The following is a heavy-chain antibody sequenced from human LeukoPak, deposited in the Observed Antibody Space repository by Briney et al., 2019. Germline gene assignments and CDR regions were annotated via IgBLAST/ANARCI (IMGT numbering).Heavy chain of an antibody. D-gene: IGHD5-12*01. CDR3: AKVYSGYENAHDAFDI. CDR2: ISWNSGSI. CDR1: GFTFDDYA. Sequence: GGSLRLSCAASGFTFDDYAMHWVRQAPGKGLEWVSGISWNSGSIGYADSVKGRFTISRDNAKNSLYLQMNSLRAEDTALYYCAKVYSGYENAHDAFDIWGQGTMVTVSS. V-gene: IGHV3-9*01. J-gene: IGHJ3*02.